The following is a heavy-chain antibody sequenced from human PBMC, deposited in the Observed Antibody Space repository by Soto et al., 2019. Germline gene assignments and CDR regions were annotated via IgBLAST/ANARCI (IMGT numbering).Heavy chain of an antibody. Sequence: SQTLSLTCAISGDSVSSNSAAWNWIRQSPSRGLEWLGRTYYRSKWYNDYAVSVKSRITINPDTSKNQFSLQLNSVIPEDTAVYYCARSPLRFLEWLLSYYYYGMDVWGQGTTVTVSS. V-gene: IGHV6-1*01. CDR1: GDSVSSNSAA. CDR2: TYYRSKWYN. D-gene: IGHD3-3*01. CDR3: ARSPLRFLEWLLSYYYYGMDV. J-gene: IGHJ6*02.